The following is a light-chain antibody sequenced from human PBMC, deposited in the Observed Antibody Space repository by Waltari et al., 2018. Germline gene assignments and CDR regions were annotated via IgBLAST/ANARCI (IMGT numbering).Light chain of an antibody. V-gene: IGKV1-5*03. CDR1: QSISTW. Sequence: DIQMTQSPSTVSASVGHRVTITCRASQSISTWLAWYQQKPGKAPKLLIYKASDLESGVPSRFSGSGSGTEFTLTISSLQPDDFATYYCQHYNTYPVTFGQGTKLDI. CDR2: KAS. CDR3: QHYNTYPVT. J-gene: IGKJ2*01.